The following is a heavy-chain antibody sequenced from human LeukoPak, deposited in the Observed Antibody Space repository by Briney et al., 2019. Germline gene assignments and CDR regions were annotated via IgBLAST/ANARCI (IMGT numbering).Heavy chain of an antibody. CDR2: ISSSSNYI. CDR3: ARDRGYGYYDSSGYL. D-gene: IGHD3-22*01. V-gene: IGHV3-21*01. J-gene: IGHJ4*02. Sequence: GGSLRLSCATSGFTFSSYSMNWVRQAPGRGLEWVSSISSSSNYIYYADSVKGRFTISRDNAKNSLYLQMNSLRAEDTAVYYCARDRGYGYYDSSGYLWGQGTLVTVSS. CDR1: GFTFSSYS.